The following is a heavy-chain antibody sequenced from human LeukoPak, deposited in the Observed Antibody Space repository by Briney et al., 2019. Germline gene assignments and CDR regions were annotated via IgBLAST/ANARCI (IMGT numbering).Heavy chain of an antibody. J-gene: IGHJ3*02. Sequence: GASVKVSCKASGYTFTGYYMHWVRQAPGQGLEWMGWISAYNGNTNYAQKLQGRVTMTTDASTSTAYMELRSLRSDDTAVYYCARDPAIVGAEYLDDAFDIWGQGTMVTVSS. CDR1: GYTFTGYY. V-gene: IGHV1-18*04. CDR2: ISAYNGNT. CDR3: ARDPAIVGAEYLDDAFDI. D-gene: IGHD1-26*01.